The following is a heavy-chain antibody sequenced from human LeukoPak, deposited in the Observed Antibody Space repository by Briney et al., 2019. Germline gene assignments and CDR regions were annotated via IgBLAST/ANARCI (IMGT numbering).Heavy chain of an antibody. CDR3: ARGWLAETTLVTPYNY. CDR1: GGSFSSHD. Sequence: GASVKVSCKASGGSFSSHDISWVRQAPGQGLEWMGGITPIFGTAVYAQKFQGRVTITAVESMSTAHMELTSLRSEDTATYYCARGWLAETTLVTPYNYWGQGTLVTVSS. CDR2: ITPIFGTA. D-gene: IGHD4-23*01. V-gene: IGHV1-69*13. J-gene: IGHJ4*02.